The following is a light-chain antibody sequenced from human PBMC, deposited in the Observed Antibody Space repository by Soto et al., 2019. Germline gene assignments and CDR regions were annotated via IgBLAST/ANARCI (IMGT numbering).Light chain of an antibody. CDR3: ATWDESLSAVV. Sequence: QSVLTQLPSASGTPGQRVIISCSGSRSNIGNNYVYWYQHVPGTAPKLLIYRNNQRPSGVSDRFAGSKSGTSASLAVIGLRSEDEGDYFCATWDESLSAVVFGGGTKLTVL. V-gene: IGLV1-47*01. CDR1: RSNIGNNY. CDR2: RNN. J-gene: IGLJ2*01.